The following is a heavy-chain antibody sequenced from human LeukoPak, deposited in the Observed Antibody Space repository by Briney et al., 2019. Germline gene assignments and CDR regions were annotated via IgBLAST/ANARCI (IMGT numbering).Heavy chain of an antibody. CDR3: VKSYYYDSSDYDY. V-gene: IGHV3-64D*09. D-gene: IGHD3-22*01. CDR2: ISSNGGST. Sequence: QPGGSLRLSCSASGFTFSSYAMHWVSHAPGNGLEYVSAISSNGGSTYYADSVKGRFTISRDSSKNTLYLQMSSLRTEDTAVYYCVKSYYYDSSDYDYWGQGTLVTVSS. CDR1: GFTFSSYA. J-gene: IGHJ4*02.